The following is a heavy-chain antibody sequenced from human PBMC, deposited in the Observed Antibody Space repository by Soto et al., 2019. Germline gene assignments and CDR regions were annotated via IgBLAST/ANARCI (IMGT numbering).Heavy chain of an antibody. CDR3: ANDPWSGYDWGHSY. V-gene: IGHV3-23*01. D-gene: IGHD5-12*01. Sequence: EVQLLESGGGLVQPGGSLRLSCAASGFTFSSYAMSWVRQAPGKGLEWVSAISGSGGSTYYADSVKGRFTISRDNSKNTLYLQVNSLRAEDTAVYYCANDPWSGYDWGHSYWGQGTLVTGSS. CDR1: GFTFSSYA. J-gene: IGHJ4*02. CDR2: ISGSGGST.